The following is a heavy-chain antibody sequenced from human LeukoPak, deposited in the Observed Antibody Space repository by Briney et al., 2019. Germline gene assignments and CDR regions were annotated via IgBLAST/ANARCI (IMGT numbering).Heavy chain of an antibody. Sequence: PGGSLRLSCAASGFTFSSYGMHWVRQAPGKGLEWVAVIWYDGSNKYYADSVKGRFTISRDNSKNTLYLQMNSLRAEDTAVYYCARDLDGLGYYYGMDVLGQGTTVTVSS. V-gene: IGHV3-33*01. CDR3: ARDLDGLGYYYGMDV. J-gene: IGHJ6*02. D-gene: IGHD3-16*01. CDR2: IWYDGSNK. CDR1: GFTFSSYG.